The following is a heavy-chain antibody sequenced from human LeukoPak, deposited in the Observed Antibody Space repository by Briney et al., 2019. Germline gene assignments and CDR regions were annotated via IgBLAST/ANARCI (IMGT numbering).Heavy chain of an antibody. J-gene: IGHJ5*02. D-gene: IGHD2-15*01. CDR3: ARDRLRLGYERTNWFDP. CDR2: INPNNGGT. V-gene: IGHV1-2*02. CDR1: GFTFTGYC. Sequence: ASVKVSCKASGFTFTGYCMHWVRQAPGQGLEWMGWINPNNGGTNYGQKFQGRVTMTRDTSISTAYMELSRLRSDDTAVYYCARDRLRLGYERTNWFDPWGQGTLVTVSS.